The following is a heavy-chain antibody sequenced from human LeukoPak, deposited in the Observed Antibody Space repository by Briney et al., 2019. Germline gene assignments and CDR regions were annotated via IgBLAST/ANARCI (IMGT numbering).Heavy chain of an antibody. J-gene: IGHJ3*02. Sequence: GRSLRLSCAASGFTFSSYWMHWVRQAPGKGLVWVSRINTDGSSTSYADSVKGRFTISRDNAKNTLYLQMNSLRAEDTAVYYCARGVEMVTIDAFDIWGQGTMVTVSS. CDR3: ARGVEMVTIDAFDI. D-gene: IGHD5-24*01. CDR1: GFTFSSYW. V-gene: IGHV3-74*01. CDR2: INTDGSST.